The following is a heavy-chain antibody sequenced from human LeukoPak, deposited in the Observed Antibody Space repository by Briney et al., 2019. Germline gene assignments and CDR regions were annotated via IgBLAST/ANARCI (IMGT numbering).Heavy chain of an antibody. CDR1: GFTFSSYW. J-gene: IGHJ4*02. V-gene: IGHV3-7*01. CDR3: ARDQIYYDSSGYYSPFDY. CDR2: IKQDGSEK. Sequence: PGGSLRLSCAASGFTFSSYWMSWVRQAPGKGLEWVANIKQDGSEKYYVDSVKGRFTISRDNAKNSLYLQMNSLRAEDTAVYYCARDQIYYDSSGYYSPFDYWGQGTLVTVSS. D-gene: IGHD3-22*01.